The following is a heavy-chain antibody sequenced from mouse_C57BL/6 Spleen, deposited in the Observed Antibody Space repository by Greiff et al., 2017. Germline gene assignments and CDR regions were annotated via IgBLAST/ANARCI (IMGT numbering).Heavy chain of an antibody. D-gene: IGHD1-1*01. CDR1: GYTFTSYW. V-gene: IGHV1-64*01. CDR3: ARPTTVDWYFDV. CDR2: IHPNSGST. Sequence: QVQLQQPGAELVKPGASVKLSCKASGYTFTSYWMHWVKQRPGQGLEWIGMIHPNSGSTNYNEKFKSKATLTVDKSSSTAYMQLSSLTSEDSAVDYCARPTTVDWYFDVWGTGTTVTVSS. J-gene: IGHJ1*03.